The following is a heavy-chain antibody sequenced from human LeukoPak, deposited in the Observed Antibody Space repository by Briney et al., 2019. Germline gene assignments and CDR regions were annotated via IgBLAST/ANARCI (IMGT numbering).Heavy chain of an antibody. CDR3: ARIRFNGYDSYYFES. CDR2: MYNSGNT. J-gene: IGHJ4*02. CDR1: GASISNYH. V-gene: IGHV4-59*08. Sequence: PSETLSLICTVSGASISNYHWSWIRQPPGKGLEWIGYMYNSGNTNYNPSLKSRVTISVDTSKNQFSLKLSSVTAADTAVYYCARIRFNGYDSYYFESWGQGTLVTVSS. D-gene: IGHD5-12*01.